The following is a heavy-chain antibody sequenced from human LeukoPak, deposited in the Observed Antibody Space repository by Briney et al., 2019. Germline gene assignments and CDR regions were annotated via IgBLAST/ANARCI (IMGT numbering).Heavy chain of an antibody. CDR2: IWYGGSNK. J-gene: IGHJ6*04. CDR1: GFTFSSYG. D-gene: IGHD3-3*01. Sequence: GRSLRLSCAASGFTFSSYGMHWVRQAPGKGLEWVAVIWYGGSNKYYADSVKGRFTISRDNSKNTLYLQMNSLRAEDTAVYYCAKQTQNYDFWSGPGDVWGKGTTVTVSS. V-gene: IGHV3-33*08. CDR3: AKQTQNYDFWSGPGDV.